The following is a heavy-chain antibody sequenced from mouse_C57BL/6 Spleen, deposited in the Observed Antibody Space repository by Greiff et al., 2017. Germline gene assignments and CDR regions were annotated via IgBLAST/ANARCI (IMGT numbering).Heavy chain of an antibody. CDR3: ARPEDYYYGSWFAY. D-gene: IGHD1-1*01. Sequence: VKLQESGAELVKPGASVKLSCKASGYTFTEYTINWVKQRSGQGLEWIGWFYPGSGSIKYNETFKDKATFTSDKSSSTVYMELSRLTSEDSAVYFCARPEDYYYGSWFAYWGQGTLVTVSA. J-gene: IGHJ3*01. CDR1: GYTFTEYT. V-gene: IGHV1-62-2*01. CDR2: FYPGSGSI.